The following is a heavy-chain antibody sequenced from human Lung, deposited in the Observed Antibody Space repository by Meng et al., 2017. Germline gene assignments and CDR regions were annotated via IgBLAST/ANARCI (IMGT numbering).Heavy chain of an antibody. CDR1: GGSFSTHT. CDR3: ARGRRNEPLFDY. D-gene: IGHD1-14*01. V-gene: IGHV1-69*13. J-gene: IGHJ4*02. CDR2: LIAVFDKT. Sequence: QVQLVQSGAEVKKAGSSVNVACKTSGGSFSTHTFSWVRQAPGQGLEWMGGLIAVFDKTKAAPRFQDRVTFTADESTSTAYMELSSLTFDDTAVYFCARGRRNEPLFDYWGQGTLVTVSS.